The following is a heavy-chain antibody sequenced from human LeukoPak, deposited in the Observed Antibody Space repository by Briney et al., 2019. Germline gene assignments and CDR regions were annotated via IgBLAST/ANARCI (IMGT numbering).Heavy chain of an antibody. D-gene: IGHD1-26*01. V-gene: IGHV3-74*01. CDR1: GFTFSSYW. CDR2: INSDGSIT. CDR3: AIRIAVGATQVTNPNYGMDV. Sequence: GGSLRLSCAASGFTFSSYWMHWVRQAPGKGLVWVSHINSDGSITNYADSVKGRFTISRDNAKNTLYLQMNSLRAEDTAVYYYAIRIAVGATQVTNPNYGMDVWGQGTTVTVSS. J-gene: IGHJ6*02.